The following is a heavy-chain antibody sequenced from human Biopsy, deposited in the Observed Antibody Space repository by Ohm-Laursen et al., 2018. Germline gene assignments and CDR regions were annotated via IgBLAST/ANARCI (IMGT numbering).Heavy chain of an antibody. CDR2: ISRSVSHI. J-gene: IGHJ5*02. CDR3: ARGRTHLLPDHDWFDP. CDR1: GFNVINND. V-gene: IGHV3-21*06. Sequence: SLRLSCAASGFNVINNDISWVRQAPGKGLEWASSISRSVSHILYAETLKGRFTSSRDNAKNSVYLQMNSLRVEDTGVYYCARGRTHLLPDHDWFDPWGQGTLVTVSS. D-gene: IGHD1-14*01.